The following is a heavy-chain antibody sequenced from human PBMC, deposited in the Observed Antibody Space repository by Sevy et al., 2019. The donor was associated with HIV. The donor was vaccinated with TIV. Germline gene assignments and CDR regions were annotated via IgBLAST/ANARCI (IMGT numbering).Heavy chain of an antibody. V-gene: IGHV3-49*03. CDR1: GFTFDDYA. CDR3: TRGLATADTPEYYFDY. J-gene: IGHJ4*02. CDR2: ITRNSYEAYGGTT. Sequence: GGSLRLSCTTSGFTFDDYAMTWFRQPPGKGLEWVAFITRNSYEAYGGTTDYAAFVKGRFIISRDDSKSMAYLQMNRLKTEDTAFYYCTRGLATADTPEYYFDYWGQGTMVTVSS. D-gene: IGHD5-18*01.